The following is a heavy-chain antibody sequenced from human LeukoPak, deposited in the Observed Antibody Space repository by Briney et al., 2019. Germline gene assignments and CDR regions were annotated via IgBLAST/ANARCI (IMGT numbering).Heavy chain of an antibody. CDR1: GFTFSSYW. J-gene: IGHJ4*02. Sequence: PGGSLRLSCAASGFTFSSYWMSWVRQAPGRGLEWVANIKQDGSEKYYVDSVKGRFTISRDNAKNSLYLQMNSLRAEDTAVYYCARAQTMVRGVSGYWGQGTLVTVSS. CDR2: IKQDGSEK. D-gene: IGHD3-10*01. V-gene: IGHV3-7*01. CDR3: ARAQTMVRGVSGY.